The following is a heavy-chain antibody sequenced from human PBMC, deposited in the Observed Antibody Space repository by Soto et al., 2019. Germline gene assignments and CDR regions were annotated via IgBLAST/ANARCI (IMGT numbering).Heavy chain of an antibody. CDR1: GFSFDDYT. D-gene: IGHD6-19*01. CDR3: AKDINSSGWYSLDY. CDR2: ITWDGGST. Sequence: PGGSLRLSCAASGFSFDDYTMHWVRQGPGKGLEWVFLITWDGGSTYYADSVKGRFTISRDNSKNSLYLQMNSLRTEDTALYYCAKDINSSGWYSLDYWGQGTLVTVSS. V-gene: IGHV3-43*01. J-gene: IGHJ4*02.